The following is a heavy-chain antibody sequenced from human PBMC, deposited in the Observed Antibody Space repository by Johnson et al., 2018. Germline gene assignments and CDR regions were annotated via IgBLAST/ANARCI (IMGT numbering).Heavy chain of an antibody. Sequence: QVQLVESGGGVVQPGRSLRLSCAASGFTFSSYAMHWVRQAPGNGLEWVAVISYDGNNEYYGYSVKGRFTISRDNSKNTLSLHMNSLRAEDTAVYYCAKVGKQWLTSAFDMWGQGTMVTVSS. V-gene: IGHV3-30*04. CDR1: GFTFSSYA. J-gene: IGHJ3*02. CDR2: ISYDGNNE. D-gene: IGHD6-19*01. CDR3: AKVGKQWLTSAFDM.